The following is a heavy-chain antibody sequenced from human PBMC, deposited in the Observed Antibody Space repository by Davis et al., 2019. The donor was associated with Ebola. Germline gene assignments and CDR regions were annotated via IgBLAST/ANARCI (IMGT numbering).Heavy chain of an antibody. Sequence: GESLKISCAASGFTFSSYSMNWVRQAPGKGLEWVSSISSSSSYIYYADSVKGRFTISRDNAKNSLYLQMNSLRAEDTAVYYCARDPVLVVPAAIPEDWFDPWGQGTLVTVSS. CDR2: ISSSSSYI. J-gene: IGHJ5*02. CDR1: GFTFSSYS. V-gene: IGHV3-21*01. D-gene: IGHD2-2*02. CDR3: ARDPVLVVPAAIPEDWFDP.